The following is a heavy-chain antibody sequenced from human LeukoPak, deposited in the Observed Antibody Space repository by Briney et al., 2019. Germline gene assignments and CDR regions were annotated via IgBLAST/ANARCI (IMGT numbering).Heavy chain of an antibody. CDR1: GFTFSSYC. J-gene: IGHJ4*02. CDR2: ISYDGSNK. V-gene: IGHV3-30*18. D-gene: IGHD4-23*01. CDR3: AKDKSYGGNSEFDY. Sequence: PGGSLRLSCAAYGFTFSSYCMHWVRQAPGKGLEWVAVISYDGSNKYYADSVKGRFTISRDNSKNTLHLQMNSLRAEDTAVYYCAKDKSYGGNSEFDYWGQGTLVTVSS.